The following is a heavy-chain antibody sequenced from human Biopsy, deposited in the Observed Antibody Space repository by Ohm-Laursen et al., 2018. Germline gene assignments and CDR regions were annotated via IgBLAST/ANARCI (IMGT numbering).Heavy chain of an antibody. Sequence: TLSLTCAVSGVSISSYFWSWIRQPLGKGLEWIGYVSYSENTNYNPSLKTRVIISANTSKNQFSQKLSTVTAADTAMYYCAAYYYDSSGYFYAFHYWGQGTLVTVPS. V-gene: IGHV4-59*08. CDR3: AAYYYDSSGYFYAFHY. D-gene: IGHD3-22*01. CDR2: VSYSENT. J-gene: IGHJ4*02. CDR1: GVSISSYF.